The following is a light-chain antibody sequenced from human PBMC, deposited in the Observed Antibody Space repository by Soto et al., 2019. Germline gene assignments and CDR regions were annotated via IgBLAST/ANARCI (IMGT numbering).Light chain of an antibody. V-gene: IGLV2-23*02. CDR3: CSYAGGSSWV. CDR1: SSDVGGYNR. CDR2: DVN. Sequence: QSVLTQPASVSGSPGQSITISCTGTSSDVGGYNRVSWYQQHPDKAPNLLIYDVNKRPSGISNHFSGSKSGNTASLTISGLQAEDEADYYCCSYAGGSSWVFGGGTKLTVL. J-gene: IGLJ3*02.